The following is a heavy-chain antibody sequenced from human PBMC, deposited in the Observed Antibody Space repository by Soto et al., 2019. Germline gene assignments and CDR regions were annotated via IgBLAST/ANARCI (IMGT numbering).Heavy chain of an antibody. D-gene: IGHD3-22*01. CDR1: GGTFSSYA. J-gene: IGHJ4*02. Sequence: GXSGKVSCQASGGTFSSYAISWVRQAPVQGLEWMGGIIPIFGTANYAQKFQGRVTITADKSTSTAYMELSSLRSEDTAVYYCARANYYDSSGYYFGYWGQGTLVTVS. CDR2: IIPIFGTA. CDR3: ARANYYDSSGYYFGY. V-gene: IGHV1-69*06.